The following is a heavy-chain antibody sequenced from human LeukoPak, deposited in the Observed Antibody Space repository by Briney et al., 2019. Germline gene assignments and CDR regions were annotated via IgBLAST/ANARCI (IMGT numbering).Heavy chain of an antibody. V-gene: IGHV3-7*03. J-gene: IGHJ3*02. CDR1: GFTFSSYW. D-gene: IGHD4-17*01. CDR3: ARKTTVTVRAPFDM. Sequence: GGSLRLSCEASGFTFSSYWMSWVRQAPGKGLEWVANIKTDGSEKYYVDSVKGRFTISRDNSKNTLYLQMNSLRAEDTAVYYCARKTTVTVRAPFDMWGQGTMVTVSS. CDR2: IKTDGSEK.